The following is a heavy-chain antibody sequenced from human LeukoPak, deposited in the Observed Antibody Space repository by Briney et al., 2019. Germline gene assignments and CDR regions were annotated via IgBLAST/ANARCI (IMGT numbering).Heavy chain of an antibody. CDR2: IYYSGST. Sequence: PSETLSLTCTVPGGSISSSSYYWGWIRQPPGKGLEWIGSIYYSGSTYYNPSLKSRVTISVDTSKNQFSLKLSSVTAADTAVYYCARHGFDRWFLPYYYDSSGYYLDYWGQGTLVTVSS. CDR1: GGSISSSSYY. J-gene: IGHJ4*02. V-gene: IGHV4-39*01. CDR3: ARHGFDRWFLPYYYDSSGYYLDY. D-gene: IGHD3-22*01.